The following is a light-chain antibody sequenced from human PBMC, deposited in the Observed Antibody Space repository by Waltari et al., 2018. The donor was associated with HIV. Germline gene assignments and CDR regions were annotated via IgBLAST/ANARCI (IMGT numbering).Light chain of an antibody. CDR1: QSISSW. Sequence: ITCRASQSISSWLAWYQQKPGKAPKLLIYKASSLESGVPSRFSGSGSGTEFTLTISSLQPDDFATYYCQQYNSYPYTFGQGTKLEIK. CDR2: KAS. CDR3: QQYNSYPYT. J-gene: IGKJ2*01. V-gene: IGKV1-5*03.